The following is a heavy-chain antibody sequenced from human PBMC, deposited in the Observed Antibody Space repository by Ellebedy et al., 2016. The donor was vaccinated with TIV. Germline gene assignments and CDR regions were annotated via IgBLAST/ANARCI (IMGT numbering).Heavy chain of an antibody. CDR1: GDSIGNYY. CDR3: ASRASGRSDLGRVVYFDY. J-gene: IGHJ4*02. Sequence: MPSETLSLTCIVSGDSIGNYYWTWIRQPPGKGLEWIGYIYRSGSTNIDPSLKSRVTMSVDTSKNKFSLKLSSVTASDTAVYYCASRASGRSDLGRVVYFDYWGQGTLVTVSS. CDR2: IYRSGST. V-gene: IGHV4-59*08. D-gene: IGHD1-26*01.